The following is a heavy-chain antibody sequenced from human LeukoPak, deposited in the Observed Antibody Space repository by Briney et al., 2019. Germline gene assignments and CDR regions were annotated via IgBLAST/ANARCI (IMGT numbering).Heavy chain of an antibody. CDR3: ARDSIWSGAPYYGMDV. Sequence: ASVTVSCKASGGTFSSYAISWVRQAPGQGLEWMGGIIPIFGTANYAQKFQGRVTITADESTSTAYMELSSLRSEDTAVYYCARDSIWSGAPYYGMDVWGQGTTVTVPS. J-gene: IGHJ6*02. CDR2: IIPIFGTA. V-gene: IGHV1-69*13. CDR1: GGTFSSYA. D-gene: IGHD3-3*01.